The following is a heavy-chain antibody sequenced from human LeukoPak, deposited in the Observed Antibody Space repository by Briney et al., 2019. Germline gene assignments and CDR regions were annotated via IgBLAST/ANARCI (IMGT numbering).Heavy chain of an antibody. D-gene: IGHD2-2*01. CDR2: INPNSGGT. V-gene: IGHV1-2*02. CDR3: ATVPAARAGDY. J-gene: IGHJ4*02. CDR1: GYTSPFYG. Sequence: GASVKVSCKVSGYTSPFYGITWVRQAPGQGLEWMGWINPNSGGTNYAQKFQGRVTMTRDTSISTAYMELSRLRSDDTAVYYCATVPAARAGDYWGQGTLVTVSS.